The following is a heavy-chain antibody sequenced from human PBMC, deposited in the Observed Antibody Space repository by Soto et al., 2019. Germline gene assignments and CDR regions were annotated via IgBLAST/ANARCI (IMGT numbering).Heavy chain of an antibody. CDR1: GFTISDYY. V-gene: IGHV3-11*01. CDR3: ARPGWNYDFWSGYPYPYFDY. J-gene: IGHJ4*02. D-gene: IGHD3-3*01. Sequence: GGSLRLSCAASGFTISDYYMSWIRQAPGKGLEWVSYISSSGSTIYYADSVKGRFTISRDNAKNSLYLQMNSLRAEDTAVSYCARPGWNYDFWSGYPYPYFDYWGQGTLVTVSS. CDR2: ISSSGSTI.